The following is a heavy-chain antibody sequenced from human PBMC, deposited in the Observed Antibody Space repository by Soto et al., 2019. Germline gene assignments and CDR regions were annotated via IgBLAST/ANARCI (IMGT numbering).Heavy chain of an antibody. CDR1: GLAFRTILVK. J-gene: IGHJ6*03. CDR2: IYWNDDK. Sequence: SLAMPRTCCGLAFRTILVKVSWIRQPPGTALEWLALIYWNDDKRYSPSLKSRPTITKDNSKNQVVLTMTNMDPVDTATYYCAHTVVIAAAGTWCNYYSHYD. V-gene: IGHV2-5*01. CDR3: AHTVVIAAAGTWCNYYSHYD. D-gene: IGHD6-13*01.